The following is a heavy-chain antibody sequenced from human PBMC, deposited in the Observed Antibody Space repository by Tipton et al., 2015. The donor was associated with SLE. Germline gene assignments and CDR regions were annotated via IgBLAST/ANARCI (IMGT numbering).Heavy chain of an antibody. J-gene: IGHJ5*02. Sequence: QLVQSGAEVKTPGASVKVSCKASGYTFTSYGISWVRQAPGKGLEWVAVISYDGSNKYYADSVKGRFTISRDNSKNSLYLQMNSLRVEDTAVYFCAGDDYASGITWGQGTLVTVSS. CDR3: AGDDYASGIT. D-gene: IGHD3-10*01. CDR2: ISYDGSNK. V-gene: IGHV3-30*04. CDR1: GYTFTSYG.